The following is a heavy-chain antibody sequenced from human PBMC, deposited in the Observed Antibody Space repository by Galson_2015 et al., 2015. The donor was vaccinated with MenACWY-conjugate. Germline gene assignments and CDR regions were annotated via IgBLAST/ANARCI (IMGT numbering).Heavy chain of an antibody. V-gene: IGHV4-39*01. D-gene: IGHD1-14*01. Sequence: ETLSLTCTVSGDSISSDAYYWGWLRQPPGKGLEWFASINYSGKTFYYPSLKTRVTISVDTTKIQFSLTLISVAAADAAVYFCARRTPNLNWFDPWGQGTLVTVSS. CDR3: ARRTPNLNWFDP. J-gene: IGHJ5*02. CDR2: INYSGKT. CDR1: GDSISSDAYY.